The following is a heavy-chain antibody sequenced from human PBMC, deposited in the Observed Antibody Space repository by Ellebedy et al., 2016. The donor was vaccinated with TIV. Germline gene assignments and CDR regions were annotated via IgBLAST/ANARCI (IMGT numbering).Heavy chain of an antibody. V-gene: IGHV3-23*01. CDR3: AKAGYGSGNFYTQNFDS. J-gene: IGHJ4*02. D-gene: IGHD3-10*01. Sequence: PGGSLRLSCAASGFTFRNHAMNWVRQAPGKGLEWVSEMSGNGYVIKYADSAKGRFTISRDNSKTTLYLQMNSLRTEDTAVYYCAKAGYGSGNFYTQNFDSWGQGTLVTVSA. CDR2: MSGNGYVI. CDR1: GFTFRNHA.